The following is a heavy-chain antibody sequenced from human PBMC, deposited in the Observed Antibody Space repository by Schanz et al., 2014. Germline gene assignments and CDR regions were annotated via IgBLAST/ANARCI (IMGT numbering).Heavy chain of an antibody. D-gene: IGHD5-12*01. CDR2: IYYNGTNK. V-gene: IGHV3-30*18. CDR1: GFNFSNYD. CDR3: AKELNRRGGQTNFYYYYGMDV. Sequence: QVQLVESGGGVVQPGRSLRLSCAASGFNFSNYDIHWVRQAPGKGLEWVALIYYNGTNKYYANSVKGRFTISRDNSQNTLYLQMNTLRTEDTAVYHCAKELNRRGGQTNFYYYYGMDVWGQGTTVTVSS. J-gene: IGHJ6*02.